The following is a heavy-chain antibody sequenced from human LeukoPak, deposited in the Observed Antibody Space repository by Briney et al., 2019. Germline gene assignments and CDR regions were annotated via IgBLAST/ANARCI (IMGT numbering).Heavy chain of an antibody. CDR3: ARARYCSSTSCYIDY. D-gene: IGHD2-2*02. CDR1: GFTFSSYA. V-gene: IGHV3-23*01. Sequence: GGSLRLSCAASGFTFSSYAMSWVRQAPGKGLEWVSGISGGGDSTYYADSAKGRFTISRDNAKNTLYLQMNSLRAEDTAVYYCARARYCSSTSCYIDYWGQGTLVTVSS. CDR2: ISGGGDST. J-gene: IGHJ4*02.